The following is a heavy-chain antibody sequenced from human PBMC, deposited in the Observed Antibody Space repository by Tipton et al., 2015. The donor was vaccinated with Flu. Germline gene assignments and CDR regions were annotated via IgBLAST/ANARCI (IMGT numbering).Heavy chain of an antibody. D-gene: IGHD1-1*01. Sequence: SLRLSCAASGFTFSSYAMSWVRQAPGKGLEWVSGIGRSGDRIHYADSVNGRFTISRDNSKNTLFLLMNSLRAEDTAIYYCARATMTTPSPLFHFQGMDVGGQGTTVTVSS. CDR3: ARATMTTPSPLFHFQGMDV. CDR2: IGRSGDRI. J-gene: IGHJ6*02. CDR1: GFTFSSYA. V-gene: IGHV3-23*01.